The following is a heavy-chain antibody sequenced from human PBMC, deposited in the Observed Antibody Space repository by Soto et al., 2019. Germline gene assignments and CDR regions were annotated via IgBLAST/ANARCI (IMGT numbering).Heavy chain of an antibody. Sequence: GASVKVSCKASGYTFTSYAMHWVRQAPGQRLEWMGWINAGNGNTKYSQKFQGRVTITRDTSASTAYLKLRSVTAADTAVYYCARGMAEEQIFYYFDYWGQGALVTVSS. J-gene: IGHJ4*02. CDR2: INAGNGNT. CDR1: GYTFTSYA. D-gene: IGHD3-9*01. CDR3: ARGMAEEQIFYYFDY. V-gene: IGHV1-3*01.